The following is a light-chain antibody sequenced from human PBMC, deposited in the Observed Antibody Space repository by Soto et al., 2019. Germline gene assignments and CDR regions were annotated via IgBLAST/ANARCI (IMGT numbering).Light chain of an antibody. V-gene: IGLV7-46*01. J-gene: IGLJ3*02. Sequence: QTVVTQEPSLTVSPGGTVTLTCGSSTGTVTSGHYPYWFQQKPGQAPRTLIYDTSNRHSWAPARFSGSLLGGKAALTLSGALPEDESDYYCLLTYSGVWVFGGGTKVTVL. CDR2: DTS. CDR1: TGTVTSGHY. CDR3: LLTYSGVWV.